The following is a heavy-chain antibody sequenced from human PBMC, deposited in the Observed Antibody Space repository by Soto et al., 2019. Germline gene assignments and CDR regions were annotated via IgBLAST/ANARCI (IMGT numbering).Heavy chain of an antibody. V-gene: IGHV1-46*01. CDR1: GYTFTSYY. J-gene: IGHJ3*02. CDR2: INPSGGST. Sequence: ASVKLSCKASGYTFTSYYMHCVRQAPGQGLEWMGIINPSGGSTSYAQKFQGRVTINPDTSKNQFSLQLNSVTPEDTAVYYCARSRNGYSSSWYFLGTDAFDIWGQGTMVTVSS. D-gene: IGHD6-13*01. CDR3: ARSRNGYSSSWYFLGTDAFDI.